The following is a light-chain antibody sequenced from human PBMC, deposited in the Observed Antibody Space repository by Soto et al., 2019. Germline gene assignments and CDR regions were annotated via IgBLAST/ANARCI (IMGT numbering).Light chain of an antibody. CDR2: DAS. Sequence: EIVLTQSPATLSLSPGERATLSCRASQSFSSYLAWYQQKPGQAPRLLIYDASKRATGIPARFSGRGSETDFTLTISSLEPEDFAVYYCQRRSNWPPVITFGQGTRLEIK. J-gene: IGKJ5*01. CDR1: QSFSSY. V-gene: IGKV3-11*01. CDR3: QRRSNWPPVIT.